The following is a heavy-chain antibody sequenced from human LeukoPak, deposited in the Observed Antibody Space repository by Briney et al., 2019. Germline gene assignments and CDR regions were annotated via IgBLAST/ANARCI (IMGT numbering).Heavy chain of an antibody. V-gene: IGHV4-30-2*01. D-gene: IGHD3-22*01. CDR3: ASLKGDYYDSSGPFDY. Sequence: SETLSLTCAVSGGSISSGGYSWSRIRQPPGKGLEWIGYIYHSGSTYYNPSLKSRVTISVDRSKNQFSLKLSSVTAADTAVYYCASLKGDYYDSSGPFDYWGQGTLVTVSS. CDR2: IYHSGST. CDR1: GGSISSGGYS. J-gene: IGHJ4*02.